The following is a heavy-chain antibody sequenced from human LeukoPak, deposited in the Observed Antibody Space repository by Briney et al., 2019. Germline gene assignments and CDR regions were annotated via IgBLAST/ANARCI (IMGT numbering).Heavy chain of an antibody. CDR3: ARDQGADGEGLFDY. CDR2: IIPIFGTA. Sequence: SVKVSCKASGYTFTGYYMHWVRQAPGQGLEWMGGIIPIFGTANYAQKFQGRVTISADESTSTAYMELSSLRSEDTAVYYCARDQGADGEGLFDYWGQGTLVTVSS. J-gene: IGHJ4*02. CDR1: GYTFTGYY. D-gene: IGHD4-17*01. V-gene: IGHV1-69*13.